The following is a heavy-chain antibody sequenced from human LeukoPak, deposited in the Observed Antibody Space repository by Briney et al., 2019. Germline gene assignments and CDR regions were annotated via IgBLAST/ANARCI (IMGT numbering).Heavy chain of an antibody. CDR1: GGSISSSSYY. CDR3: ARRGYSYDTVGLDV. V-gene: IGHV4-39*01. D-gene: IGHD5-18*01. Sequence: SETLSLTCTVSGGSISSSSYYWGWIRQPPGKRLEWIGSIYYSGSTYYNPSLKSRVTISVDTSKNQFSLKLSSVTAADTAVYYCARRGYSYDTVGLDVWGQGTTVTVSS. CDR2: IYYSGST. J-gene: IGHJ6*02.